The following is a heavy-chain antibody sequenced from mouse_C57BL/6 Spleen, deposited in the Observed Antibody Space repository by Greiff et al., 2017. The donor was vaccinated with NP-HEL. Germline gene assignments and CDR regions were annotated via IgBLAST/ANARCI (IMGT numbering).Heavy chain of an antibody. V-gene: IGHV1-18*01. Sequence: EVQLQQSGPELVKPGASVKIPCKASGYTFTDYNMDWVKQSHGKSLEWIGDINPNNGGTIYNQKFKGKATLTVDKSSSTAYMGLRSLTSEDTAVYYWARWKGYYGGLYAMDYWGQGTSVTVSS. CDR3: ARWKGYYGGLYAMDY. CDR2: INPNNGGT. CDR1: GYTFTDYN. J-gene: IGHJ4*01. D-gene: IGHD1-1*01.